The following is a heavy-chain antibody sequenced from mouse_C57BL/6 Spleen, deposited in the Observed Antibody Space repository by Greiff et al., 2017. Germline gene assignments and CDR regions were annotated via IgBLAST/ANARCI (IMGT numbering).Heavy chain of an antibody. D-gene: IGHD1-1*01. CDR3: TGYGSTVDY. J-gene: IGHJ4*01. Sequence: VKLVESGPGLVQPSQCLSITCTASGFSFTSYGVHWVRQSPGKGLEWLGVIWRGGSKYYNSAFMSRLSITKDDSKSQVCFTMKSLEADDTAIYSCTGYGSTVDYGGQGTSVTVSS. CDR1: GFSFTSYG. V-gene: IGHV2-5*01. CDR2: IWRGGSK.